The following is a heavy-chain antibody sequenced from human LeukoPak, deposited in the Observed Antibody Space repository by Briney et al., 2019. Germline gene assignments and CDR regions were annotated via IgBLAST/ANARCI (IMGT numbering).Heavy chain of an antibody. V-gene: IGHV4-34*01. D-gene: IGHD1-7*01. CDR3: ARGQKTSAFDI. CDR1: GGSFSGYY. CDR2: INHSGST. J-gene: IGHJ3*02. Sequence: PSETLSLTCAVYGGSFSGYYWSWIRQPPGKGLEWIGEINHSGSTNYNPSLKSRVTISVDASKNQFSLKLGSVTAADTAVYYCARGQKTSAFDIWGQGTMVTVSS.